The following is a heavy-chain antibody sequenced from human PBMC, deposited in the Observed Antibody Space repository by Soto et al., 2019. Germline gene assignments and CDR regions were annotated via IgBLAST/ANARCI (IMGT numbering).Heavy chain of an antibody. V-gene: IGHV3-23*01. CDR3: AKEVIAARPYYFDH. CDR2: ISASGAYT. D-gene: IGHD6-6*01. J-gene: IGHJ4*02. Sequence: GWLRRSCAASGFTFNNYAVSWARQTPGKGLEWVATISASGAYTFYADSVKGRFTISRDNSQNTLFLHMRSLRAGDTATYYCAKEVIAARPYYFDHWGQGTLVTVSS. CDR1: GFTFNNYA.